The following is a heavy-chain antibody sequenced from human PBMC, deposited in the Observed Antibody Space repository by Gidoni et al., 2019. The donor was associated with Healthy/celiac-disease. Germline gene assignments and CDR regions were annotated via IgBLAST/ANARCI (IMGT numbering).Heavy chain of an antibody. J-gene: IGHJ3*02. CDR1: GFTFDDYA. CDR2: ISWNSGSI. D-gene: IGHD6-19*01. V-gene: IGHV3-9*01. Sequence: EVQLVESGGGLVQPGRSLRLSCAASGFTFDDYATHWVRQAPGKGLEWVSGISWNSGSIGYADSVKGRFTISRDNAKNSLYLQMNSLRAEDTALYYCAKDEGGWGYDAFDIWGQGTMVTVSS. CDR3: AKDEGGWGYDAFDI.